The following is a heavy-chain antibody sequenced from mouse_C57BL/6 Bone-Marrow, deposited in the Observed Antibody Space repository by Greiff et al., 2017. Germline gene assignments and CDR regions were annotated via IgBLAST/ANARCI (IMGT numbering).Heavy chain of an antibody. CDR3: ARSDDYGGFAY. CDR1: YFAFMAGA. V-gene: IGHV1-49*01. CDR2: FTMYSDAT. D-gene: IGHD2-4*01. Sequence: QVQLQQSGAELVRPGSSVKLSCKDSYFAFMAGAMHWVKQRPGHGLEWIGSFTMYSDATEYSENFKGKATLTANTSSSTAYLELSSLTSEDSAVYYCARSDDYGGFAYWGQGTLVTVSA. J-gene: IGHJ3*01.